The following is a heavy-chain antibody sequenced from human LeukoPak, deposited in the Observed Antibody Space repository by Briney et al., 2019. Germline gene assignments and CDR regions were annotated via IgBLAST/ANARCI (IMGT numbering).Heavy chain of an antibody. CDR1: GFTFSSYE. Sequence: GGSLRLPCAASGFTFSSYEMNWVHQAPGKGLEGVSYIRSICSTKHYADSVKRRFTISRDNAENSLYLQMNSMRAEDTSVYYCARDVMTTVTTVWIYYYYYMDVWGKGTTVTVSS. D-gene: IGHD4-11*01. CDR3: ARDVMTTVTTVWIYYYYYMDV. J-gene: IGHJ6*03. CDR2: IRSICSTK. V-gene: IGHV3-48*03.